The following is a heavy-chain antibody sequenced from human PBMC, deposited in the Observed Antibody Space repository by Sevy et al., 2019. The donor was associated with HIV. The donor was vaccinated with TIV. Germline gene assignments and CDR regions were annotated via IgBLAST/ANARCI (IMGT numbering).Heavy chain of an antibody. D-gene: IGHD2-8*01. J-gene: IGHJ4*02. CDR2: FCFGDGKM. CDR1: GFTFTRYT. CDR3: AREGCTKPHDY. V-gene: IGHV3-23*01. Sequence: GGSLRLSCMTSGFTFTRYTMTRVRQAPRKGLEWVSTFCFGDGKMYYADSVKGRFTFSRDISKNTVYLQMNSLRADDTAVYYCAREGCTKPHDYWGQGTLVTVSS.